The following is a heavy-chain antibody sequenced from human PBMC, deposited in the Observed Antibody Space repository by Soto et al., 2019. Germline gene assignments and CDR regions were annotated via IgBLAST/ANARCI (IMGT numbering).Heavy chain of an antibody. Sequence: EVQLLESGGGLVQPGGSLRLSCAASGFTFSSYAMSWVRQAPGKGLEWVSAISGSGGSTYYADSVKGRFTISRDNSKNTLYLQMNSLRAEDTAVYYCAKGGAVVVVAATPWFDPWGQGTLVTVSS. J-gene: IGHJ5*02. CDR3: AKGGAVVVVAATPWFDP. CDR1: GFTFSSYA. CDR2: ISGSGGST. V-gene: IGHV3-23*01. D-gene: IGHD2-15*01.